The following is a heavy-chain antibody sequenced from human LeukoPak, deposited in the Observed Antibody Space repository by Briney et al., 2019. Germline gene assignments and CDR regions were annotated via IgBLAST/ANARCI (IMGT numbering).Heavy chain of an antibody. Sequence: SETLSLTCTVSGGSIRAYYWSWIRQPPGKGLEWIGYIYYTGSTNYSPSLKSRVTISVDTSNNQFSLKLRSETAADTAVYYCARDGVAATERWFDPWGQGTLVTVSS. D-gene: IGHD2-15*01. CDR1: GGSIRAYY. V-gene: IGHV4-59*01. CDR2: IYYTGST. CDR3: ARDGVAATERWFDP. J-gene: IGHJ5*02.